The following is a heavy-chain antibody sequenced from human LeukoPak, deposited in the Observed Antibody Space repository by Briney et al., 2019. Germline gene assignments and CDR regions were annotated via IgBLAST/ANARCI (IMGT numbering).Heavy chain of an antibody. CDR1: GGTFISYA. D-gene: IGHD5-12*01. CDR2: IIPIFGTA. V-gene: IGHV1-69*06. J-gene: IGHJ4*02. CDR3: AREYSGYDF. Sequence: GASVKVSCKASGGTFISYAISWVRQAPGQGLEWMGGIIPIFGTANYAQKFQGRVTITAGKSTSTAYMELSSLRSEDTAVYYCAREYSGYDFWGQGTLVTVSS.